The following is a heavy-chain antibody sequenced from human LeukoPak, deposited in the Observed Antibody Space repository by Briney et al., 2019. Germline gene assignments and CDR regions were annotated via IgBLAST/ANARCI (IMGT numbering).Heavy chain of an antibody. CDR2: IYHSGST. CDR3: AGYGDWYYFDY. J-gene: IGHJ4*02. D-gene: IGHD4-17*01. Sequence: SETLSLICTVSGYSISSGYYWGWIRQPPGQGLERIGSIYHSGSTYYNPSLKSRVTISVDTSKNQFSLKLSSVTAADTAVYYCAGYGDWYYFDYWGQGTLVTVSS. CDR1: GYSISSGYY. V-gene: IGHV4-38-2*02.